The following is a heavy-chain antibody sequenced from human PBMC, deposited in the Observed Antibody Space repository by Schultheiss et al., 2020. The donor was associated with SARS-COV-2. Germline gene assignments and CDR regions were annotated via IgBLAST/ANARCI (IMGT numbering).Heavy chain of an antibody. CDR1: GGSISSYY. J-gene: IGHJ5*02. D-gene: IGHD2-15*01. V-gene: IGHV4-4*07. CDR2: IYTSGSA. CDR3: ARLTRDCSGGSCYSDWFDP. Sequence: SETLSLTCTVSGGSISSYYWSWIRQPAGKGLEWIGRIYTSGSAYYNPSLKSRVTISVDTSKNQFSLKLSSVTAADTAVYYCARLTRDCSGGSCYSDWFDPWGQGTLVTVSS.